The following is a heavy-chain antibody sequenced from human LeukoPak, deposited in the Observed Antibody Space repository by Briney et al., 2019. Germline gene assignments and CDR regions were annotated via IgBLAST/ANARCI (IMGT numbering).Heavy chain of an antibody. Sequence: GGSLRLSCTASGFSFSGHWMHWARQLPGKGLVWVSRISPTGSTTSYADSVKGRFTVFRDNAKNTLYLQVNNLRAEDTAVYYCARGPNSNWSGLDFWGQGTLLTVSS. CDR3: ARGPNSNWSGLDF. D-gene: IGHD6-6*01. V-gene: IGHV3-74*01. CDR1: GFSFSGHW. J-gene: IGHJ4*02. CDR2: ISPTGSTT.